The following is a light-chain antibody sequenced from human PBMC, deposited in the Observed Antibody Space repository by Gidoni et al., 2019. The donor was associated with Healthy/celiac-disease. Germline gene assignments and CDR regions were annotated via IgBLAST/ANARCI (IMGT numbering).Light chain of an antibody. CDR3: SSYTSSSTLV. Sequence: QSALTQPASVSGSPGQSITISCTGTSSDVGGYNYVSWYQQHPGKAPKLMIYEVSNRPLGVSNRFSGSKSGNTASLTISGLQAEDEADYDCSSYTSSSTLVFGGGTKLTVL. V-gene: IGLV2-14*01. CDR2: EVS. CDR1: SSDVGGYNY. J-gene: IGLJ2*01.